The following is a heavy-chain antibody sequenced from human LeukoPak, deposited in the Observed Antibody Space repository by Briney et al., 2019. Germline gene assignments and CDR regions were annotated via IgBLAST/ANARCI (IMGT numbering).Heavy chain of an antibody. CDR2: ISGSNGNR. Sequence: ASVTVSCKTSGYTFTCYYIHWVRQAPGQGLEWMGWISGSNGNRNYAQKLQGRVTMTTDTSTSTAYMELRSLRSNDTAVYYCARSSGWYAPAIDYWGQGTLVTVSS. J-gene: IGHJ4*02. V-gene: IGHV1-18*04. D-gene: IGHD6-19*01. CDR1: GYTFTCYY. CDR3: ARSSGWYAPAIDY.